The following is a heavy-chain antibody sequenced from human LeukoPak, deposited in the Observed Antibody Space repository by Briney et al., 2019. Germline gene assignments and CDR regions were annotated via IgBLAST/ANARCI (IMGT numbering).Heavy chain of an antibody. D-gene: IGHD4-17*01. CDR2: MNPNSGNT. Sequence: ASVKVSCKASGYTFTSYDINWVRQATGQGLEWMGWMNPNSGNTGYAQKFQGRVTMTRNTSISTAHMELSSLRSEDTAVYYCARGRNALYGDNTVDYWGQGTLVTVSS. CDR1: GYTFTSYD. V-gene: IGHV1-8*01. J-gene: IGHJ4*02. CDR3: ARGRNALYGDNTVDY.